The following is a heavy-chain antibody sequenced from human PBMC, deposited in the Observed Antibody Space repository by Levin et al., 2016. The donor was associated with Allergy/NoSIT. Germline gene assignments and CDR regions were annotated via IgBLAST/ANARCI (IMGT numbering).Heavy chain of an antibody. J-gene: IGHJ4*02. CDR1: GFTFSSYS. D-gene: IGHD1-14*01. CDR3: ARDLPEFGIRRYLDY. V-gene: IGHV3-21*01. Sequence: GESLKISCAASGFTFSSYSMNWVRQAPGKGLEWVSSISSSSSYIYYADSVKGRFTISRDNAKNSLYLQMNSLRAEDTAVYYCARDLPEFGIRRYLDYWGQGTLVTVSS. CDR2: ISSSSSYI.